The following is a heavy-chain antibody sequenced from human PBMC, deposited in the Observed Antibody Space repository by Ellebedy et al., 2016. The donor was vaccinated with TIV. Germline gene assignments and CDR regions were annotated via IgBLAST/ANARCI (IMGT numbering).Heavy chain of an antibody. D-gene: IGHD2/OR15-2a*01. CDR1: GYTLSTFD. V-gene: IGHV1-8*01. CDR2: LNANTYYT. Sequence: AASVQVSCKATGYTLSTFDTNRVRQAPGQGLEWTGGLNANTYYTDLAQNFKGRVTLTRENSINTAYMELRNLKSEDTAVYYCARGNPLNQYCHSGLDVWGQGTTVTVSS. CDR3: ARGNPLNQYCHSGLDV. J-gene: IGHJ6*02.